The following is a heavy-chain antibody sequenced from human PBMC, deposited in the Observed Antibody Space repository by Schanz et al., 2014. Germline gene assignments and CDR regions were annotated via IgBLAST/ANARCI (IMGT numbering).Heavy chain of an antibody. D-gene: IGHD3-9*01. CDR3: AKAEYDILTDSYSRLDP. CDR1: GYTFTTYA. J-gene: IGHJ5*02. CDR2: ISAYNGNT. Sequence: QVQLVQSGAEVKKPGASVRVSCKASGYTFTTYAMSWVRQAPGQGLEWVGWISAYNGNTKYPQKLQGRVTMTTDTSTSTAYMALTDLRSDDTAVYYCAKAEYDILTDSYSRLDPWGQGTLVTVSS. V-gene: IGHV1-18*01.